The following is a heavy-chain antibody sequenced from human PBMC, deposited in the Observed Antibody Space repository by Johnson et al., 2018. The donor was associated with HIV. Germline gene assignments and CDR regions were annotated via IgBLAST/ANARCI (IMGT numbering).Heavy chain of an antibody. V-gene: IGHV3-9*01. CDR2: ISWNSGKR. CDR3: AKCIAARTDAFDI. Sequence: VQLVESGGGLVQPGRSLRLSCAASGFIFDEYAMHWVRQAPGKGLAWVAGISWNSGKRDYADSVQGRFTISRDNSKNTLYLQINSLRAEDTAVYYCAKCIAARTDAFDIWGQGTMVTVSS. CDR1: GFIFDEYA. J-gene: IGHJ3*02. D-gene: IGHD6-6*01.